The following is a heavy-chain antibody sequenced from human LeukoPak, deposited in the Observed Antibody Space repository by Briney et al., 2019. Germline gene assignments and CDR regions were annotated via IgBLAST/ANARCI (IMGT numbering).Heavy chain of an antibody. Sequence: GGSLRLSCAASGFTFSSYSMNWVRQAPGKGLEWVSYISSSSSTIYYADSVKGRFTISRDNAKNSLYLQMNSLRAEDMALYYCAKEAAAGTLGREFDYWGQGTLVTVSS. V-gene: IGHV3-48*04. CDR2: ISSSSSTI. D-gene: IGHD6-13*01. CDR3: AKEAAAGTLGREFDY. CDR1: GFTFSSYS. J-gene: IGHJ4*02.